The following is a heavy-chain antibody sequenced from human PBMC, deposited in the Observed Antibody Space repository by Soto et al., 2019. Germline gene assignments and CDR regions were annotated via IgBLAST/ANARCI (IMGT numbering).Heavy chain of an antibody. V-gene: IGHV3-30-3*01. D-gene: IGHD3-9*01. CDR2: ISYDGSNK. CDR1: GFTFSSYA. J-gene: IGHJ6*02. Sequence: QVQLVESGGGVVQPGRSLRLSCAASGFTFSSYAMHWVRQAPGKGLEWVAVISYDGSNKYYADSVKGRFTISRDNSKNAVYLQMDSLRGEETAVYYWARDAVRTGYYTVHYYYYGMDVWGQGTTVTVSS. CDR3: ARDAVRTGYYTVHYYYYGMDV.